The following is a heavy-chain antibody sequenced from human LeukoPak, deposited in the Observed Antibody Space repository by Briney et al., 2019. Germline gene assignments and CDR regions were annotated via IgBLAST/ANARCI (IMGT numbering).Heavy chain of an antibody. V-gene: IGHV1-2*02. CDR2: INPNSGGS. D-gene: IGHD6-19*01. J-gene: IGHJ6*02. Sequence: ASVKVSCKASGYTFPANYMHWVRQAPGQGLEWMGWINPNSGGSNCAQKFQGRVTMTRETSISTAYMELSRLSSDDTAVYYCARDGVNGGNNSSGFYYYYYYGMDVWGQGTTVTVSS. CDR3: ARDGVNGGNNSSGFYYYYYYGMDV. CDR1: GYTFPANY.